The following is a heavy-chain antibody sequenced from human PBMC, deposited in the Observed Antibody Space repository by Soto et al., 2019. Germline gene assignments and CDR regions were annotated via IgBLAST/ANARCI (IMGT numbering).Heavy chain of an antibody. J-gene: IGHJ6*02. Sequence: GESLKISCQGSGYSFTSYWIGWVRQMPGKGLEWMGIIYPGDSDTRYSPSFQGQVSISADKSISTAYLQWSSLKASDTAMYYCARPSLTGTTSSPLYYYYYGMDVWGQGTTVTVSS. CDR1: GYSFTSYW. CDR2: IYPGDSDT. V-gene: IGHV5-51*01. D-gene: IGHD1-7*01. CDR3: ARPSLTGTTSSPLYYYYYGMDV.